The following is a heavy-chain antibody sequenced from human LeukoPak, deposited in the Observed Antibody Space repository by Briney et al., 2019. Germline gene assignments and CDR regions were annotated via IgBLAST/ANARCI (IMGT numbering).Heavy chain of an antibody. V-gene: IGHV1-69*01. CDR3: AREFSYQRFLEWLGWFDP. J-gene: IGHJ5*02. Sequence: GASVRVSCKASGGTFSIYAISWVRQAPGQGLEWMGGIIPIFGTANYAQKFQGRVTITADESTSTAYMELSSLRSEDTAVYYCAREFSYQRFLEWLGWFDPWGQGTLVTVSS. D-gene: IGHD3-3*01. CDR2: IIPIFGTA. CDR1: GGTFSIYA.